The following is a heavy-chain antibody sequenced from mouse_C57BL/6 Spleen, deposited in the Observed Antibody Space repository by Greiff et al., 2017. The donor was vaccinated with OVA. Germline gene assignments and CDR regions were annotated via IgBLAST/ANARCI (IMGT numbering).Heavy chain of an antibody. CDR2: IHPSGSAT. J-gene: IGHJ2*01. Sequence: QVQLQQPGADLVTPGASVKVSCKASGYTFTSYWMHWVKQRPGHGLEWLGRIHPSGSATNYNAQFKGKATLTVDKSSSTAYMQLSSLTSEDSAVYYGAREGAYGRDYWGQGTTLTVSS. V-gene: IGHV1-74*01. D-gene: IGHD1-2*01. CDR1: GYTFTSYW. CDR3: AREGAYGRDY.